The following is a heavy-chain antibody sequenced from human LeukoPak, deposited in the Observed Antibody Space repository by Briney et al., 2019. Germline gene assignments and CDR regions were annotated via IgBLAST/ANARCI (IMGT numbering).Heavy chain of an antibody. J-gene: IGHJ4*02. D-gene: IGHD6-13*01. V-gene: IGHV1-69*06. CDR2: IIPIFGTP. Sequence: SVKVSCKASGYTFTSYGISWVRQAPGQGLEWMGWIIPIFGTPNYAQKFQGRVTITADTSTKTAYMELSSLRSGDTAVYFCARGDTLYGSSAHAGYWGQGTLVTVSS. CDR1: GYTFTSYG. CDR3: ARGDTLYGSSAHAGY.